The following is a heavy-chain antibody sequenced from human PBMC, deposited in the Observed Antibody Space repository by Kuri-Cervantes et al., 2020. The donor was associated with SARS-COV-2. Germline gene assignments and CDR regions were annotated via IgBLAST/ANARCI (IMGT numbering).Heavy chain of an antibody. V-gene: IGHV1-69*05. D-gene: IGHD2-2*02. Sequence: SVKVSCKASGCTFSSYAISWVRQAPGQGLEWMGGIIPIFGTANYAQKFQGRVTITTDESTSTAYMELSRLRSDDTAVYYCASQGFEYQLLYGVNFDYWGQGTLVTVSS. CDR3: ASQGFEYQLLYGVNFDY. CDR1: GCTFSSYA. CDR2: IIPIFGTA. J-gene: IGHJ4*02.